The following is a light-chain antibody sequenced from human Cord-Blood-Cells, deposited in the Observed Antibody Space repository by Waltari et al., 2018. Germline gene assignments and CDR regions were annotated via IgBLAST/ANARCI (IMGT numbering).Light chain of an antibody. Sequence: DIQMTQSPSSLSASVGDRVAITCRASQSISSYLNWYQQKPGKAPKLLIYAASSLQSGVTSRFSGSGSVTDFTLTISSLQPEDFATYYCQQSYSTPPYTFGQGTKLEIK. CDR2: AAS. CDR3: QQSYSTPPYT. J-gene: IGKJ2*01. V-gene: IGKV1-39*01. CDR1: QSISSY.